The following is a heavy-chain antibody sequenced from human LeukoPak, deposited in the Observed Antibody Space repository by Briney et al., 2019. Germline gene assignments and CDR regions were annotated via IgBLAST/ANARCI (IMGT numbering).Heavy chain of an antibody. CDR1: GFTFSDYS. CDR2: ITSTSDTI. D-gene: IGHD3-22*01. CDR3: ARSSGYPFFDY. Sequence: PGGSLRLSCEASGFTFSDYSMNWVRQAPGEGLEWLSYITSTSDTIYYADSVKGRFTSSRDNAKNSVYLQMNSLRAEDTAVYYFARSSGYPFFDYWGQGTLVTVSS. V-gene: IGHV3-48*01. J-gene: IGHJ4*02.